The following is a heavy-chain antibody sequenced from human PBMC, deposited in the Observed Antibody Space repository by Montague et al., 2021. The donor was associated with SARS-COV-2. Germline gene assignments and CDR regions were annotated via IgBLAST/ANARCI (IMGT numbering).Heavy chain of an antibody. D-gene: IGHD3-10*01. CDR1: GGSITKSNFY. CDR2: IYYSGST. Sequence: SETLSLTCTVSGGSITKSNFYWGWIRQPPGKGLEWIGSIYYSGSTYYNPSLKSRVTISVDTSKNQFSLKLSSVTAADTAVYYCARREDYYGSGSYPNWGQGTLVTVSS. J-gene: IGHJ4*02. CDR3: ARREDYYGSGSYPN. V-gene: IGHV4-39*01.